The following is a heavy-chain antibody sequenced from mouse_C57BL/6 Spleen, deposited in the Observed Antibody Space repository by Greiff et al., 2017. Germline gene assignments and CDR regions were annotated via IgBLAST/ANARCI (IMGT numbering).Heavy chain of an antibody. V-gene: IGHV5-6*02. Sequence: EVKVVESGGDLVKPGGSLKLSCAASGFTFSSYGMSWVRQTPDKRLEWVATISSGGSYTYYPDSVKGRFTISRDNAKNTLYLQMSSLKSEDTAMYYCARRGQRRGGAMDYWGQGTSVTVSA. J-gene: IGHJ4*01. CDR1: GFTFSSYG. D-gene: IGHD6-1*01. CDR3: ARRGQRRGGAMDY. CDR2: ISSGGSYT.